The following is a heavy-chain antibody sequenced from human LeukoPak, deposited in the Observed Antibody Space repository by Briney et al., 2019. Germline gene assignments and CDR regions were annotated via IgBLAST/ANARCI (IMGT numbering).Heavy chain of an antibody. CDR1: GGSISSYY. J-gene: IGHJ5*02. V-gene: IGHV4-59*01. CDR3: ARGHSSSWYWFDP. CDR2: IYYSGST. Sequence: SETLSLTCTVSGGSISSYYWSWIRQPPGKGLEWIGYIYYSGSTNYNPSLKSRVTISVDTSKNQFSLRLSSVTAADTAVYYCARGHSSSWYWFDPWGQGTLVTVSS. D-gene: IGHD6-13*01.